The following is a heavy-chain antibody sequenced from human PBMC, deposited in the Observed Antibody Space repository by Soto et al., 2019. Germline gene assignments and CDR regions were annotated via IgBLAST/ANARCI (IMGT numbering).Heavy chain of an antibody. J-gene: IGHJ6*02. Sequence: PGGSLRLSCAASGFTFSSYAMSWVRQAPGKGLEWVSAISGSGGSTYYADSVKGRFTISRDNSKNTLYLQMNSLRAEDTAVYYCAKDLRITIFGVVISPDYDYGMDVWGQGTTVTVSS. D-gene: IGHD3-3*01. CDR3: AKDLRITIFGVVISPDYDYGMDV. CDR2: ISGSGGST. V-gene: IGHV3-23*01. CDR1: GFTFSSYA.